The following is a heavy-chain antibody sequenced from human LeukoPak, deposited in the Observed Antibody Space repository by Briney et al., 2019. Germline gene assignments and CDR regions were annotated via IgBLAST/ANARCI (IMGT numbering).Heavy chain of an antibody. J-gene: IGHJ4*02. CDR1: GFTFNSYW. CDR3: ASKQGDY. Sequence: RSGGSLRLSCAASGFTFNSYWMIWVRQAPGKGLEWVANINPDGSGKYYVDSVKGRFTISRDNAKKSLYLQMNSLRAEDTAVYYCASKQGDYWGQGTLVTVSS. V-gene: IGHV3-7*01. CDR2: INPDGSGK.